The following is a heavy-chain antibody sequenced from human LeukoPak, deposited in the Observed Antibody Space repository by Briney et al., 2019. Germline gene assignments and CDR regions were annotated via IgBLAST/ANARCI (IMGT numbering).Heavy chain of an antibody. D-gene: IGHD3-3*02. Sequence: GGSLRLSCAASGFIVTNAWMNWVRQAPGKGLEWVGRIQSKTDGGKTDYAAPVKGRFTISSDDSKNTLYLQMNSLKTEDTAIYYCTTGIRGDWGQGTLVTVSS. CDR1: GFIVTNAW. J-gene: IGHJ4*02. CDR3: TTGIRGD. CDR2: IQSKTDGGKT. V-gene: IGHV3-15*07.